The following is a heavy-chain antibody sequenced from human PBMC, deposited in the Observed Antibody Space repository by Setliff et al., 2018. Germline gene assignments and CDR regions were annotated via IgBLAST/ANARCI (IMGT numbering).Heavy chain of an antibody. D-gene: IGHD3-3*01. CDR2: IYYSGST. Sequence: SETLSLTCTVSGGSISSGGYYWSWIRQHPGKGLEWIGYIYYSGSTYYNPSLKSRVTISVETSKNQFSLKLSSVTAADTAVYYCASGGGYYDFWSGYSNWFDPWGQGTLVTVSS. CDR1: GGSISSGGYY. CDR3: ASGGGYYDFWSGYSNWFDP. V-gene: IGHV4-61*08. J-gene: IGHJ5*02.